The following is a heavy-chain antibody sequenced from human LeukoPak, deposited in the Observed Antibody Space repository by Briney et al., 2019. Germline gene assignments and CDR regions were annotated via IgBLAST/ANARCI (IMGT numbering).Heavy chain of an antibody. CDR1: GGSISSYY. Sequence: PSETLSLTCTVSGGSISSYYWSWIRQPPGKGLEWIGYIYYSGSTNYNPSLKSRVTISVDTSKNQFSLKLSSVTAADTAVYYCARQGQTSSIQLWTLYYFDYWGQGTLVTVSS. V-gene: IGHV4-59*08. J-gene: IGHJ4*02. CDR3: ARQGQTSSIQLWTLYYFDY. D-gene: IGHD5-18*01. CDR2: IYYSGST.